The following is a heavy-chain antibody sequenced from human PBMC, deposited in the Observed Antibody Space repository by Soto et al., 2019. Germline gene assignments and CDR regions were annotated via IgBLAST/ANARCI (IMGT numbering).Heavy chain of an antibody. Sequence: QLVQSRAEVKKPGSSVKVSCNASGGDFNSYTIIWVRQAPGQGPEWMGTIIPILDVAKNAQKFKGRVTITADKHTSTVYMELRRLRSDDPAIYYCAQLWFGELWHGMEVWGQGNTVTVSS. D-gene: IGHD3-10*01. J-gene: IGHJ6*02. CDR3: AQLWFGELWHGMEV. V-gene: IGHV1-69*02. CDR2: IIPILDVA. CDR1: GGDFNSYT.